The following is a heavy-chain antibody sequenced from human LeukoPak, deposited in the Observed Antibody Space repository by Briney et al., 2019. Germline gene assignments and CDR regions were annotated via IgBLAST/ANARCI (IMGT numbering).Heavy chain of an antibody. CDR2: IIPIFGTA. J-gene: IGHJ4*02. CDR1: GGTFSSYA. Sequence: SVKVSCKASGGTFSSYAISWVRQAPGQGLEWMGGIIPIFGTANYAQKFQGRVTITTDESTSTAYMELSSLRSEDTAVYYCASTAHYGGNSFGFPDYWGQRTLVSVSS. CDR3: ASTAHYGGNSFGFPDY. V-gene: IGHV1-69*05. D-gene: IGHD4-23*01.